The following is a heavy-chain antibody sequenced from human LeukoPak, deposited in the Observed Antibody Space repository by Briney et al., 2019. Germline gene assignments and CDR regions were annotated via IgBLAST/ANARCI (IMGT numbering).Heavy chain of an antibody. CDR2: ISGSGGST. D-gene: IGHD2-15*01. CDR1: GFTFSSYA. J-gene: IGHJ4*02. CDR3: AKDKLVAAREYYFDY. V-gene: IGHV3-23*01. Sequence: GGSLRLSCAASGFTFSSYAVSWVRQAPGKGLEWVSAISGSGGSTYFADSVKGRFTISRDNSKNTLYLQMNSLRAEDTAVYCCAKDKLVAAREYYFDYWGQGTLVTVSS.